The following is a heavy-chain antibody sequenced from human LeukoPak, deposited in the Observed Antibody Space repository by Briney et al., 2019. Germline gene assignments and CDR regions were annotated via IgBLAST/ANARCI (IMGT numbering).Heavy chain of an antibody. Sequence: KSSETLSLTCAVYGGSFSGYYWSWIRQPPGKGLEWIGEINHSGSTNYNPSLKSRVTISVDTSKNQFSLKLSSVTAADTAVYYCARRGTYSGSLDYWGQGTLVTVSS. CDR3: ARRGTYSGSLDY. J-gene: IGHJ4*02. D-gene: IGHD1-26*01. CDR1: GGSFSGYY. V-gene: IGHV4-34*01. CDR2: INHSGST.